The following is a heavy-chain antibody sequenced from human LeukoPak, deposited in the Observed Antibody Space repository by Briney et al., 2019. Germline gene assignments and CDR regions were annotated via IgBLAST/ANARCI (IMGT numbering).Heavy chain of an antibody. CDR1: GFGFSSYW. V-gene: IGHV3-74*01. CDR3: LFGSGSYYTAFEY. CDR2: ISTDGSTT. Sequence: GGSLRLSCAASGFGFSSYWMHWVRQDPGRGPLWVSHISTDGSTTNYADSVKGRFTTSRDNANNTLYLQMNSLRAEDTAVYYCLFGSGSYYTAFEYWGQGALVTVSS. J-gene: IGHJ4*02. D-gene: IGHD3-10*01.